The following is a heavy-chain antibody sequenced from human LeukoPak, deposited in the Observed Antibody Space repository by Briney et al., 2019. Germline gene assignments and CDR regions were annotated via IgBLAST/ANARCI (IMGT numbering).Heavy chain of an antibody. Sequence: GGSLRLSCAASGFRFSSHYMNWVRQAPGKGLEWVASIKQDGSETRYVDSVKGRLTISRDNAKNSLSLQMNSLRAEDTAVYYCARDWAGGYGDYVGYWGQGTLVTVSS. CDR1: GFRFSSHY. J-gene: IGHJ4*02. V-gene: IGHV3-7*01. CDR2: IKQDGSET. D-gene: IGHD4-17*01. CDR3: ARDWAGGYGDYVGY.